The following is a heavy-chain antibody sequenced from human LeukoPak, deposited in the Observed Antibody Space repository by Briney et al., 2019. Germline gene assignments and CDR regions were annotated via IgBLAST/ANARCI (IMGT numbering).Heavy chain of an antibody. D-gene: IGHD3-22*01. J-gene: IGHJ5*02. V-gene: IGHV1-24*01. CDR2: FDPEDGET. CDR3: ATRQYYYDSSGYSTNWFDP. CDR1: GYTLTELS. Sequence: ASVKVSCKVSGYTLTELSMHWVRQAPGKGLEWMGGFDPEDGETIYAQKFQGRVTMTEDTSTDTAYMELSSLRSEDTAVYYCATRQYYYDSSGYSTNWFDPWGQGTLVTVSS.